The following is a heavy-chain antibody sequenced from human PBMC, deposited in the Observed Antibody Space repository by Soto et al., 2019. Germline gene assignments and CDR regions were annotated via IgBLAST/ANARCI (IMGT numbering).Heavy chain of an antibody. CDR3: ARGGDGGMVRGVIINRQLDY. CDR2: IYYSGST. D-gene: IGHD3-10*01. V-gene: IGHV4-59*01. Sequence: SETLSLTCTVSGGSISSYYWSWIRQPPGKGLEWIGYIYYSGSTNYNPSLKSRVTISVDTSKNQFSLKLSSVTAADTAVYYCARGGDGGMVRGVIINRQLDYWGQGTLVTVSS. CDR1: GGSISSYY. J-gene: IGHJ4*02.